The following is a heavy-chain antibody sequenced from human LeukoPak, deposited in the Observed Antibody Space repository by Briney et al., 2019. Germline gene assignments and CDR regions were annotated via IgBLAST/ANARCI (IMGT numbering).Heavy chain of an antibody. V-gene: IGHV1-69*05. CDR3: ARDLGGSSGY. CDR1: GGTFSSYA. D-gene: IGHD2-15*01. J-gene: IGHJ4*02. Sequence: GASVKVSCKASGGTFSSYAISWVRQAPGEGLEWMGRVIPIFGTANYAQKFQGRLTITTDESTSTAYMELSSLRSEDTAVYYCARDLGGSSGYWGQGTLVTVSS. CDR2: VIPIFGTA.